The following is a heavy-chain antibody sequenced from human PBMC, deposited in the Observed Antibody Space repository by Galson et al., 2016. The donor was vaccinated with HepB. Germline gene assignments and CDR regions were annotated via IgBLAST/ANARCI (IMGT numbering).Heavy chain of an antibody. CDR1: GFTFGDYA. CDR2: IRSKAYGGTT. J-gene: IGHJ4*02. CDR3: TRDGGVIVVVPAAMSPGV. V-gene: IGHV3-49*03. Sequence: SLRLSCAASGFTFGDYAMSWFRQAPGKGLEWVGFIRSKAYGGTTEYAASVKGRFTISRDDSKSIAYLQMNSLKTEDTAVYYCTRDGGVIVVVPAAMSPGVWGQETLVTVSS. D-gene: IGHD2-2*01.